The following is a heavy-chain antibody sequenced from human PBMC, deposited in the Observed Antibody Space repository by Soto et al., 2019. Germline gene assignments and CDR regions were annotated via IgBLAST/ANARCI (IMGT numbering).Heavy chain of an antibody. J-gene: IGHJ4*02. CDR3: ATGHSDSYYYFDY. Sequence: EVQLLESGGGLVQPGGSLRLSCAASGFTFSFCAMSWVRQAPGKGLEWVSSIRGNNGDTYYADSVKGRFTIPRDNSKNTLYLQMNSLRVEDTAVYYCATGHSDSYYYFDYWGQGALVTVSS. CDR2: IRGNNGDT. V-gene: IGHV3-23*01. CDR1: GFTFSFCA. D-gene: IGHD3-22*01.